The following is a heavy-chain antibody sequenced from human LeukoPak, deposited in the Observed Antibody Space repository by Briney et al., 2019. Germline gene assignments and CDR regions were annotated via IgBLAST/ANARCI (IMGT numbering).Heavy chain of an antibody. V-gene: IGHV1-2*02. Sequence: ASVKVSCKASGYTFTGYYMQWVRQAPGQGLEWMGWINPNSGGTNYAQKFQGRVTMTRDTSISTAYMELSRLRSDDTAVYYCAREVYSGYDYVLYGYWFDPWGQGTLVTVSS. D-gene: IGHD5-12*01. CDR3: AREVYSGYDYVLYGYWFDP. CDR2: INPNSGGT. CDR1: GYTFTGYY. J-gene: IGHJ5*02.